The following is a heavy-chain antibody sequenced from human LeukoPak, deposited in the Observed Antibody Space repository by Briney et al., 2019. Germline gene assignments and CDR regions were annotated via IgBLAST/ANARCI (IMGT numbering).Heavy chain of an antibody. V-gene: IGHV3-74*01. J-gene: IGHJ4*02. D-gene: IGHD3-22*01. CDR3: ARDRIEDYDSTGYPAY. CDR1: GFTFSNYW. Sequence: GGSLRLSCAASGFTFSNYWMHWVRQAPGKGLAWVSRINSDGSSPGYADFVKGRFTISRDNAKNTVYLQMNSLRVEDTAVYYCARDRIEDYDSTGYPAYWGQGALVTVSS. CDR2: INSDGSSP.